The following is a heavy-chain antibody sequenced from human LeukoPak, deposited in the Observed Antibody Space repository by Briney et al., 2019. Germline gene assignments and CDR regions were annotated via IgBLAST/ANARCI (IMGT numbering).Heavy chain of an antibody. V-gene: IGHV3-64D*09. CDR2: ISSNGGST. J-gene: IGHJ4*02. D-gene: IGHD3-10*01. CDR3: VKGFMVRGVIPVDY. Sequence: GGSLRLSCTASGFSFGDYAMHWVRQAPGKGLEYVSAISSNGGSTYYADSVKGRFTISRDNSKNTLYLQMSSLRAEDTAVYYCVKGFMVRGVIPVDYWGQGTLVTVSS. CDR1: GFSFGDYA.